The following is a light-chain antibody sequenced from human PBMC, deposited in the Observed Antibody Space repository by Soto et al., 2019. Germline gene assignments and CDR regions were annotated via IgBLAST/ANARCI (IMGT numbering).Light chain of an antibody. CDR1: SGYSSYK. Sequence: QLVLTQPPSASASLGASVTLTCTLSSGYSSYKVDWYQQRPGKGPRFVMRVGTGGIVGSKGDGIPDRFSVLGSGLNRYLSIKNIQEEDESDYLCGAGHGSGGNFVYVFGTGTKVTVL. CDR2: VGTGGIVG. CDR3: GAGHGSGGNFVYV. J-gene: IGLJ1*01. V-gene: IGLV9-49*01.